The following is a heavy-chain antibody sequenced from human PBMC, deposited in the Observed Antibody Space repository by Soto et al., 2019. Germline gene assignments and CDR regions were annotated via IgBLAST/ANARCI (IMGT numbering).Heavy chain of an antibody. CDR1: GFTVSSNY. D-gene: IGHD6-19*01. CDR3: ASVRYTSGQSFDY. Sequence: PGGSLRLSCAASGFTVSSNYMSWVRQAPGKGLEWVSLIYSGGSTYYADSVKGRFTISRDNSKNTLYLQMNSLRAEDTAVYYCASVRYTSGQSFDYWGQGTLVTVSS. J-gene: IGHJ4*02. CDR2: IYSGGST. V-gene: IGHV3-66*01.